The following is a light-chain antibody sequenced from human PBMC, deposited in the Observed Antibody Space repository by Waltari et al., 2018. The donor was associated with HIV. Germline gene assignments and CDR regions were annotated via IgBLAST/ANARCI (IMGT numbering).Light chain of an antibody. CDR3: QVWSSSRDHPYV. CDR2: DVN. Sequence: HSALTQPRSVSGSPGQSVTISCTGTSSDIGAYDYVSWFQKFPGRAPKLLIFDVNKRPSGVPDRFSGSNSGNSATLTISRVEAGDEADYYCQVWSSSRDHPYVFGTATKVTVL. J-gene: IGLJ1*01. CDR1: SSDIGAYDY. V-gene: IGLV2-11*01.